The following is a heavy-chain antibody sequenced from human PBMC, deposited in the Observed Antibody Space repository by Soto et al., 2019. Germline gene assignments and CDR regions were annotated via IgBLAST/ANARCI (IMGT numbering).Heavy chain of an antibody. CDR1: GFAFSAYG. J-gene: IGHJ4*02. CDR2: IYYDGSNK. Sequence: QVQLVESGGGVVQPGRSLRLSCAASGFAFSAYGMHWVRQAPGKGLEWVAMIYYDGSNKYYADSVKGRFTISRDNSKNTLYLQMSSLRAEDTALYYCARVGGTVTFDYWGQGTLVTVSS. D-gene: IGHD4-17*01. V-gene: IGHV3-33*01. CDR3: ARVGGTVTFDY.